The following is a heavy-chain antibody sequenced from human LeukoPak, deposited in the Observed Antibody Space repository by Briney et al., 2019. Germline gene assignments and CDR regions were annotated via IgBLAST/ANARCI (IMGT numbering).Heavy chain of an antibody. CDR3: ARLRYNDFWSGHWKYYYYMDV. D-gene: IGHD3-3*01. Sequence: GGSLRLSCAASGFTFSSYSMNWVRQAPGKGLEWVSSISSSSSYIYYADSVKGRFTISRDNAKNSLYLQMNSLRAEDTALYYCARLRYNDFWSGHWKYYYYMDVWGKGTTVTVSS. CDR1: GFTFSSYS. V-gene: IGHV3-21*01. CDR2: ISSSSSYI. J-gene: IGHJ6*03.